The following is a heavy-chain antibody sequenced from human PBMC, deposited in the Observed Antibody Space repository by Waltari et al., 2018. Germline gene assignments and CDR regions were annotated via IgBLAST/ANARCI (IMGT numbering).Heavy chain of an antibody. D-gene: IGHD2-21*01. CDR2: IYHSGST. CDR3: ASRPYYFES. V-gene: IGHV4-38-2*01. Sequence: QVQLQESGPGLVKPSETLSLTCAVSGYSISSGYYWGWIRQPPGKGLEWIGSIYHSGSTYYNPSLKSRVTISVDTSKNQFSLKLNFLTAADTAVYYCASRPYYFESWGQGTLVTVSS. J-gene: IGHJ4*02. CDR1: GYSISSGYY.